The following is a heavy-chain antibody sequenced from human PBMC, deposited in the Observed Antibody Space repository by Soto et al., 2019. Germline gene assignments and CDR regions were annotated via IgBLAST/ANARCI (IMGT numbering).Heavy chain of an antibody. CDR1: GFSLSTSGVG. D-gene: IGHD2-2*01. CDR2: IYWDDDK. V-gene: IGHV2-5*02. CDR3: VPSSFKS. Sequence: QITLKESGPTLVKPTQTLTLTCTFSGFSLSTSGVGVGWIRQPPGKALEWLALIYWDDDKRYSPSLKSRLTNPKAPSKHRVVLTMTNIAPVATATYYCVPSSFKSGAQGTPVTASS. J-gene: IGHJ4*02.